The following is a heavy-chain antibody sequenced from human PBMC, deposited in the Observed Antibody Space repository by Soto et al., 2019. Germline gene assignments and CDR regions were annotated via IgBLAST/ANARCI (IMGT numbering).Heavy chain of an antibody. Sequence: PSETLSLTCAVSGGFTSTNNWWSWVRQPPGKGLEWIGDAYHSGSTEYNPSLKSRVSISVDKSKNQISLKLTSATAADTAVYYCARSPPSSYYGGSGTFDYWGQGTLVTVPS. CDR2: AYHSGST. D-gene: IGHD3-10*01. CDR3: ARSPPSSYYGGSGTFDY. CDR1: GGFTSTNNW. V-gene: IGHV4-4*02. J-gene: IGHJ4*02.